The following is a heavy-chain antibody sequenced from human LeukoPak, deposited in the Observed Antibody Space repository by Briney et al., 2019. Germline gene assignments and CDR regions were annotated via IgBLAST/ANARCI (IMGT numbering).Heavy chain of an antibody. CDR2: INPSGGST. Sequence: ASVKVSCKASGYTFTSYYMHWVRQAPGQGLEWMGIINPSGGSTSYAQKFQGRVTMTRDTSTSTVYMELSSLRSEDTAVYYCARDRGDCYGLNWFDPWGQGTLVTVSS. D-gene: IGHD5-24*01. CDR1: GYTFTSYY. CDR3: ARDRGDCYGLNWFDP. V-gene: IGHV1-46*01. J-gene: IGHJ5*02.